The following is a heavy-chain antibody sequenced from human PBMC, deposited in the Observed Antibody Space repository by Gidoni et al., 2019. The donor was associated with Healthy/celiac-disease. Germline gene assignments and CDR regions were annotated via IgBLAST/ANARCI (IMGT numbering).Heavy chain of an antibody. CDR3: ASPPAETWILPRI. D-gene: IGHD5-18*01. Sequence: QLQLQESGPGLVKPSATLSLTCTVSGGSISSSSYYWGWIRQPPGKGLEWIGSIYYSGSTYYNPSLKSRVTISVDTSKNQFSLKLSSVTAADTAVYYCASPPAETWILPRIWGQGTLVTVSS. CDR2: IYYSGST. CDR1: GGSISSSSYY. V-gene: IGHV4-39*01. J-gene: IGHJ4*02.